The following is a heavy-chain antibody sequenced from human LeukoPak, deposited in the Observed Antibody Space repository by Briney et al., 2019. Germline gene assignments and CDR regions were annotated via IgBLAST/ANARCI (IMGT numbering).Heavy chain of an antibody. J-gene: IGHJ4*02. CDR1: GGSISSYY. V-gene: IGHV4-59*01. CDR3: ASFSGSYLEFGY. CDR2: IYYSGST. D-gene: IGHD1-26*01. Sequence: PSETLSLTCSVWGGSISSYYWSWLRQPPGKGLEGIGYIYYSGSTNYNPSLKSRVTISVGPSKNQFSLKLSSVTAADTAVYYCASFSGSYLEFGYWGQGTLVTVSS.